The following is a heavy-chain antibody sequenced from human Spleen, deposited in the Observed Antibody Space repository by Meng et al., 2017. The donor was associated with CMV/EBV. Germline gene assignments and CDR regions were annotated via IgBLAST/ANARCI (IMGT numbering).Heavy chain of an antibody. V-gene: IGHV3-23*03. CDR3: VRFHGSA. J-gene: IGHJ3*01. CDR2: IYTGNGGR. CDR1: GFIFRDFA. Sequence: GESLKISCAASGFIFRDFAMTWVRQAPGKGLEWVSVIYTGNGGRFYADSVKGRFTVSRDDSKNTLYLQMNSLRGDDTAVYYCVRFHGSAWGQGTMVTVSS.